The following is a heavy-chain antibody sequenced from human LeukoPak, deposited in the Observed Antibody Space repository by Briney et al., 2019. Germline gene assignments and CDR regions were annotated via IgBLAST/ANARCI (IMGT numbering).Heavy chain of an antibody. CDR2: INHSGST. CDR1: GGSFSGYY. Sequence: SETLSLTCAVYGGSFSGYYWSWIRQPPGKGLEWIGEINHSGSTNYNPSLKSRVTISVDTSKNQFSLKLSSVTAADTAVYYCARATLYDYYFNYWGQGTLVTVSS. J-gene: IGHJ4*02. CDR3: ARATLYDYYFNY. D-gene: IGHD5/OR15-5a*01. V-gene: IGHV4-34*01.